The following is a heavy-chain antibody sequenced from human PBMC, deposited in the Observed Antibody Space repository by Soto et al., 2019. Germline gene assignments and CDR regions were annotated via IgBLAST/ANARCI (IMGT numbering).Heavy chain of an antibody. Sequence: GGSLRLSCAASGFTFSSYEMNWVRQAPGKGLEWVSYISSSGSTIYYADSVKGRFTISRDNAKNSLYLQMNSLRAEDTAVYYCARDRRTPETTFGYGGMDVWGQGTTVTVSS. D-gene: IGHD4-4*01. J-gene: IGHJ6*02. V-gene: IGHV3-48*03. CDR1: GFTFSSYE. CDR3: ARDRRTPETTFGYGGMDV. CDR2: ISSSGSTI.